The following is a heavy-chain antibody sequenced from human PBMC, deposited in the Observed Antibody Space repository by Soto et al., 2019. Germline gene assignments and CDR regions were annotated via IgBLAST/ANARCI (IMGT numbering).Heavy chain of an antibody. CDR2: IYPGDSDT. CDR3: ARHHGSTGSYSGMDV. CDR1: GYSFTSYW. D-gene: IGHD6-13*01. Sequence: GESLKISCKGSGYSFTSYWINWVRQMPGKGLEWMGIIYPGDSDTRYSPSFQGQVTISADKSISTAYLQWRSLEASDTAMYYCARHHGSTGSYSGMDVWGQGTNVTVSS. V-gene: IGHV5-51*01. J-gene: IGHJ6*02.